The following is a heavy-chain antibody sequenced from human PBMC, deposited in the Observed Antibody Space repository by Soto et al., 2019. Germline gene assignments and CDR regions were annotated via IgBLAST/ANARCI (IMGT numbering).Heavy chain of an antibody. CDR2: IYYSGST. J-gene: IGHJ6*02. D-gene: IGHD1-26*01. Sequence: SETLSLTCTVSGGSISSYYWSWIRQPPGKGLEWIAYIYYSGSTNYNPSLKSRVTISVDTSKNQFSLKLSPVTAADTAVYYCARGDGSVTAGYYYYGMDVWGQGTTVTVSS. CDR3: ARGDGSVTAGYYYYGMDV. CDR1: GGSISSYY. V-gene: IGHV4-59*01.